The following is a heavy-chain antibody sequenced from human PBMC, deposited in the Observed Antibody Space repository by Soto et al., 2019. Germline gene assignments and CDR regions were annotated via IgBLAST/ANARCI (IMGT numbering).Heavy chain of an antibody. J-gene: IGHJ4*02. V-gene: IGHV4-59*01. Sequence: QVQLQESGPGLVKPSETLSLTCTVSGGSISSYYWTWIRQPPGKGLEWIGYIYYSGSTDYNPSLKSRVTISVDTSKNHFSLKLSSVTAADTAVYYCARMSRIPAAVTTDPFDYWGQGTLVTVSS. CDR1: GGSISSYY. CDR2: IYYSGST. CDR3: ARMSRIPAAVTTDPFDY. D-gene: IGHD6-13*01.